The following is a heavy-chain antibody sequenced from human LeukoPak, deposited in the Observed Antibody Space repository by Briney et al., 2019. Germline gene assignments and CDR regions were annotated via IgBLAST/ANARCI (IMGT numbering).Heavy chain of an antibody. CDR1: GDSISSGAYY. D-gene: IGHD3-10*01. CDR2: ISHIGTT. V-gene: IGHV4-31*03. CDR3: ARGVQGWFAP. J-gene: IGHJ5*02. Sequence: PSQTLSLTCTVSGDSISSGAYYWTWVRQYPGTGLEWIGYISHIGTTYNNPSLKSRVSISVVTSRNQLSLRLTSVTAADTAVYYCARGVQGWFAPWGQGTLVTVSS.